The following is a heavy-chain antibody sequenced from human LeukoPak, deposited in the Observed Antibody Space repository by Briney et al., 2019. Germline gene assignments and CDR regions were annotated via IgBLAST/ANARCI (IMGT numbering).Heavy chain of an antibody. V-gene: IGHV4-4*07. J-gene: IGHJ4*02. CDR3: ARAGGYSGYDLNY. Sequence: SETLSLNCTGSGGSISSYYWSWIRQPAGKGLEWIGRIYTSGSTNYNPSLKSRVTMSVDTSKNQSSLKLSSVTAADTAVYYCARAGGYSGYDLNYWGQGTLVTVSS. D-gene: IGHD5-12*01. CDR1: GGSISSYY. CDR2: IYTSGST.